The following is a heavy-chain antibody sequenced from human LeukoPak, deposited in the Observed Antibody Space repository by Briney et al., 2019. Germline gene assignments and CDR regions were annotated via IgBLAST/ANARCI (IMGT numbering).Heavy chain of an antibody. CDR2: IKSNIDGGTT. Sequence: PGGSLRLSCAASGITFNNAGMSWVRQAPGKGLEWIGRIKSNIDGGTTDYAAPVKGRFSISRDDSKNTLYLQMNRLKTEDTAVYYCTRDGYTWYSASYGYDYWGQGTLVTVSS. V-gene: IGHV3-15*01. CDR3: TRDGYTWYSASYGYDY. D-gene: IGHD1-26*01. CDR1: GITFNNAG. J-gene: IGHJ4*02.